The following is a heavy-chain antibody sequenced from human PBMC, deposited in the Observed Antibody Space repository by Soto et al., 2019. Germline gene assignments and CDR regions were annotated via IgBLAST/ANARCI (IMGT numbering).Heavy chain of an antibody. V-gene: IGHV3-23*01. CDR2: ISGSPSST. Sequence: EVQLWESGGGLVQPGGSLRLSCAAPGFTFSTYAMSWVRQTPRKGLEWVSAISGSPSSTYYADSVKGRFTISRDNSKKTLFLQMSSLRAEDTAVYYCAKDGYHSSGDLYYFDYWGQGTLVTVSS. CDR1: GFTFSTYA. D-gene: IGHD3-22*01. J-gene: IGHJ4*02. CDR3: AKDGYHSSGDLYYFDY.